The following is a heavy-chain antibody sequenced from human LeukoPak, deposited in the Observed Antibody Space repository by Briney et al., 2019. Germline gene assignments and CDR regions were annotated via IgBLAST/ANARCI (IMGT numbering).Heavy chain of an antibody. J-gene: IGHJ4*02. CDR1: GSGFPFSNAW. V-gene: IGHV3-15*01. D-gene: IGHD3-22*01. CDR2: IKSKTDGGTT. CDR3: TTVGIWKIVTGEDH. Sequence: GGSLRLSCAVFGSGFPFSNAWMSWVRQAPGKGLEWVGRIKSKTDGGTTDYAAPVKGRFTILRDDSKNTLYLQMDSLKTEDTAVYYCTTVGIWKIVTGEDHWGQGTLVAVSS.